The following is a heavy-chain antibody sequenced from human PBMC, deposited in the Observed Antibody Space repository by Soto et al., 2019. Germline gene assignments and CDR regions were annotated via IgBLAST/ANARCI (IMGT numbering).Heavy chain of an antibody. Sequence: SETLSLTCTVSGGSISSGDYYWSWIRQPPGKGLEWIGYIYYSGGTYYNPSLKSRVTISVDTSKNQFSLKLSSVTAADTAVYYCARGLGGDSSGYFSFYYYYGMDVWGQGTTVTVSS. V-gene: IGHV4-30-4*01. D-gene: IGHD3-22*01. CDR1: GGSISSGDYY. CDR3: ARGLGGDSSGYFSFYYYYGMDV. CDR2: IYYSGGT. J-gene: IGHJ6*02.